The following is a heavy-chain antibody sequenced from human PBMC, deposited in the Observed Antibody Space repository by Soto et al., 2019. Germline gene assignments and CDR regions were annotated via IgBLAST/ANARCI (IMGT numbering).Heavy chain of an antibody. J-gene: IGHJ4*02. CDR2: MNPNSGNT. CDR1: GYTFTSYD. D-gene: IGHD3-22*01. Sequence: ASVKVSCKASGYTFTSYDINWVRQATGQGLEWMGWMNPNSGNTGYAQKFQGRVTMTRNTSISTAYMELSSLRSEDTAVYYCARLKTYYYDSSGYYYYDDFDYWGQGTLVTVSS. CDR3: ARLKTYYYDSSGYYYYDDFDY. V-gene: IGHV1-8*01.